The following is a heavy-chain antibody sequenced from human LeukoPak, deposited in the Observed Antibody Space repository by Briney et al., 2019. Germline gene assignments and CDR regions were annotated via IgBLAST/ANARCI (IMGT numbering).Heavy chain of an antibody. J-gene: IGHJ3*01. CDR1: GGSTTGYF. CDR3: ARHMSVTYDAFDL. D-gene: IGHD2-21*02. CDR2: VFYSGGT. V-gene: IGHV4-59*08. Sequence: SETLSLICTISGGSTTGYFWSWIRQLPGKGLEWIGYVFYSGGTLYNPSLDSRVTISVDTSKTQFSLELTSVTAADTAVYYCARHMSVTYDAFDLWGRGTMVTVSS.